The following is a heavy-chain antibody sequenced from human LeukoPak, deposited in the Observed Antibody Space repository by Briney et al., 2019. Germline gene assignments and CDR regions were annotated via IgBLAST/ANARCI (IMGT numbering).Heavy chain of an antibody. V-gene: IGHV4-34*01. J-gene: IGHJ4*02. CDR3: ARGDYGGNSYY. CDR2: INHSGST. Sequence: SETLSLTCAVYGGSFSGYYWSWIRQPPGKGLEWIGEINHSGSTNYNPSLKSRVTISVDTSKNQFSLKLSSVTAADTAVYYCARGDYGGNSYYWGQGTQVTVSS. CDR1: GGSFSGYY. D-gene: IGHD4-23*01.